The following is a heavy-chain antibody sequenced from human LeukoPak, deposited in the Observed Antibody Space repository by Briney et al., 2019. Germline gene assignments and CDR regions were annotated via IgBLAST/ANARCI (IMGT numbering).Heavy chain of an antibody. D-gene: IGHD3-22*01. V-gene: IGHV1-69*05. CDR1: GGTFSSYA. CDR3: ARADSSGYHWIPY. Sequence: SVKVSCKASGGTFSSYAISWVRQAPGQGLEWMGGIIPIFGTASYAQKFQGRVTITTDESTSTAYMELSSLRSEDTAVYYCARADSSGYHWIPYWGQGTLVTVSS. J-gene: IGHJ4*02. CDR2: IIPIFGTA.